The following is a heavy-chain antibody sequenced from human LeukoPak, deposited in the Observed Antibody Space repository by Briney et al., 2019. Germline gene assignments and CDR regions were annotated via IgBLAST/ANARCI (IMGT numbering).Heavy chain of an antibody. CDR2: ILVSGGK. V-gene: IGHV3-23*01. Sequence: PGGSLRLSCKASGFTSSTYSMSWVRPAPGGGLKWGSGILVSGGKYYADAVKGRFTISRDNSKNTLYLQMNSLRAADTAVFYYAKLGWELRDAFDIWGQGTMVTVSS. J-gene: IGHJ3*02. CDR3: AKLGWELRDAFDI. CDR1: GFTSSTYS. D-gene: IGHD1-26*01.